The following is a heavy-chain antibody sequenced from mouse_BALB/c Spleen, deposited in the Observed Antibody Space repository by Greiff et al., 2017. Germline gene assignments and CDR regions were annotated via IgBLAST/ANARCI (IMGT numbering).Heavy chain of an antibody. CDR2: ILPGSGST. J-gene: IGHJ3*01. V-gene: IGHV1-9*01. CDR3: APYYDYAWFAY. CDR1: GYTFSSYW. D-gene: IGHD2-4*01. Sequence: QVQLQQSGAELMKPGASVKISCKATGYTFSSYWIEWVKQRPGHGLEWIGEILPGSGSTNYNEKFKGKATFTADTSSNTAYMQLSSLTSEDSAVYYCAPYYDYAWFAYWGQGTLVTVSA.